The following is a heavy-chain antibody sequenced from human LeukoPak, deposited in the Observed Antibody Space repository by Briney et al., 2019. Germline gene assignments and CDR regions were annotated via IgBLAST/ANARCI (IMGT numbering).Heavy chain of an antibody. CDR2: ISSSGSTI. D-gene: IGHD3-3*01. V-gene: IGHV3-11*04. CDR3: ARDSYYDFWSGYYNPYFEDY. J-gene: IGHJ4*02. CDR1: GFTFSDYY. Sequence: GGSLRLSCAASGFTFSDYYMSWIRQAPGKGLEWVSYISSSGSTIYYADSVKGRFTISRDNAKNSLYLQMNSLRAEDTAVYYCARDSYYDFWSGYYNPYFEDYWGQGTLVTVSS.